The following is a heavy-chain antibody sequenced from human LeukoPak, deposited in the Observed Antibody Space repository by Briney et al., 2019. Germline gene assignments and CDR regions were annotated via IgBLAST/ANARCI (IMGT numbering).Heavy chain of an antibody. CDR2: IYTSGTT. V-gene: IGHV4-4*07. J-gene: IGHJ3*02. D-gene: IGHD3-22*01. Sequence: SETLSLTCTVSGDSMSNYYWSWIRQPARKGLEWIGRIYTSGTTAYSPSLKSRVTMSMDKSKDQFSLKVTSVAAADTAIYYCARGMTFYYDSRGYYGALDIWGQGTMVTVSS. CDR1: GDSMSNYY. CDR3: ARGMTFYYDSRGYYGALDI.